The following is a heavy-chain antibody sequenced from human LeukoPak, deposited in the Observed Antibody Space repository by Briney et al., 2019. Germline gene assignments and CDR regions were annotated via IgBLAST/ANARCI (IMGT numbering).Heavy chain of an antibody. CDR2: IYYSGST. Sequence: KSSETLSLTCTVSGGSISSYYWSWIRQPPGKGLEWIGYIYYSGSTNYNPSLKSRVTISVDTSKNQFSLKLSSVTAADTAVYYCARGGAAAGTGYYYYMDVWGKGTTVTVSS. CDR1: GGSISSYY. CDR3: ARGGAAAGTGYYYYMDV. V-gene: IGHV4-59*01. D-gene: IGHD6-13*01. J-gene: IGHJ6*03.